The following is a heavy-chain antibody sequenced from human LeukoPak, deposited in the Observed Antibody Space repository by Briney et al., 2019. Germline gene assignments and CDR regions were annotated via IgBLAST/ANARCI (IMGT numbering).Heavy chain of an antibody. J-gene: IGHJ4*02. CDR1: GFTFRSYD. CDR2: ISSSGRII. CDR3: ARPSRRANDY. Sequence: GGSLRLSCAASGFTFRSYDMNWVRQAPGKGLEWVSDISSSGRIIYYADSVKGRFTISRDNTKNSLNLQMNSLRAEDTAVYYCARPSRRANDYWGQGTLVTVSS. V-gene: IGHV3-48*03.